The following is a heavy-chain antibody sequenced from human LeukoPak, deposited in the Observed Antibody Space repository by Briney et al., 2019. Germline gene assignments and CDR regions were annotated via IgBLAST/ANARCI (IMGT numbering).Heavy chain of an antibody. CDR2: LSGSGGST. Sequence: GGSLRLSCAASGFTFSNYAMSWVRQAPGKGLEWVSALSGSGGSTYYADSVKGRFTISRDNSKNMLYLQMNSLRVEDTAVYYCAKVPYYDFWSGYFDYWGQGTLVTVSS. CDR3: AKVPYYDFWSGYFDY. D-gene: IGHD3-3*01. CDR1: GFTFSNYA. J-gene: IGHJ4*02. V-gene: IGHV3-23*01.